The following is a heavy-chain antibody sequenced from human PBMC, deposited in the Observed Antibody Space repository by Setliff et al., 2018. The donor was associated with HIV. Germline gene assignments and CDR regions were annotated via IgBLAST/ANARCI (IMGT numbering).Heavy chain of an antibody. V-gene: IGHV3-15*01. Sequence: KPGGSLRLSCAASGFTFSTAWMNWVRQAPGKGLEWVGHIKSKTDGGTTDYAAPVKGRFTISRDDSKNTLYLQMNSLRAEDTAVYYCASSGSGSYINWFGPWGQGTLVTVSS. CDR1: GFTFSTAW. CDR2: IKSKTDGGTT. J-gene: IGHJ5*02. D-gene: IGHD3-10*01. CDR3: ASSGSGSYINWFGP.